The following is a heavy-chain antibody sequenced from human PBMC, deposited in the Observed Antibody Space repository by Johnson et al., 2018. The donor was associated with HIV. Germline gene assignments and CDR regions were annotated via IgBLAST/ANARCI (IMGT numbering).Heavy chain of an antibody. Sequence: QVYLVESGGGVVQPGRSLRLSCAASGFTFSSYAMHWVRQAPGKGLEWVAVISYDGSNKYYADSVKGRFTISRDNAKNSLYLQMNSLRAEDTAVYYCAGLRAARPRSFDIWGQGTMVTVSS. J-gene: IGHJ3*02. CDR3: AGLRAARPRSFDI. CDR2: ISYDGSNK. V-gene: IGHV3-30*04. CDR1: GFTFSSYA. D-gene: IGHD6-6*01.